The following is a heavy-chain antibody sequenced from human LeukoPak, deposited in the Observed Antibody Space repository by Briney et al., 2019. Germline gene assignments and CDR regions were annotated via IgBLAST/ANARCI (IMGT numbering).Heavy chain of an antibody. D-gene: IGHD1-26*01. CDR1: GYTFTGYY. J-gene: IGHJ4*02. Sequence: ASVKVSCKASGYTFTGYYMHWVRQAPGQGLEWMGWINPNSGGTNYAQKFQGRVTMTRDTSISTAYMELSRLRSDDTAVYYCARDHHRYSGSYYPYWGQGTLVTVSS. V-gene: IGHV1-2*02. CDR3: ARDHHRYSGSYYPY. CDR2: INPNSGGT.